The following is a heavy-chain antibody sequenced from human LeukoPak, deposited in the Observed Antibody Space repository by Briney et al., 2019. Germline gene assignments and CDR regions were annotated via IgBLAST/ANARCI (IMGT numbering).Heavy chain of an antibody. D-gene: IGHD2-2*01. CDR2: ISGSGGST. CDR3: AKGRGIVVVPAAHFDC. J-gene: IGHJ4*02. Sequence: GGSLRLSCAASGFTFSSYAMSWVRQAPGKGLEWVSAISGSGGSTYYADSVKGRFTISRDNSKNTLYLQMNSLRAEDAAVYYCAKGRGIVVVPAAHFDCWGQGTLVTVSS. V-gene: IGHV3-23*01. CDR1: GFTFSSYA.